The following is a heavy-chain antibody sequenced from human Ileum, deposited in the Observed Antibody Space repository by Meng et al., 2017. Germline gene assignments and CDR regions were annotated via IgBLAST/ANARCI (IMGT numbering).Heavy chain of an antibody. CDR2: IYYSGST. D-gene: IGHD6-6*01. CDR3: ARSSTSPASYFFDY. CDR1: GGSVSSGSYY. Sequence: RLQESGPRIVRPSETLSLACTVSGGSVSSGSYYWSWIRQPPGKGLEWIGHIYYSGSTNYNPSLKSRVTISVDMSKNQFSLKLNSVTAADTAIYFCARSSTSPASYFFDYWGQGTLVTVSS. V-gene: IGHV4-61*01. J-gene: IGHJ4*02.